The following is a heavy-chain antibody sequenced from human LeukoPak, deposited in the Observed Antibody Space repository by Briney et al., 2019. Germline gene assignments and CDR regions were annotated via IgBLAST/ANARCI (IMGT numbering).Heavy chain of an antibody. V-gene: IGHV4-59*08. CDR3: ARRGYEGWFDP. J-gene: IGHJ5*02. CDR1: GGSLTSYY. CDR2: IYYTGGA. D-gene: IGHD3-16*01. Sequence: SETLSLTCTVSGGSLTSYYWSWIRQPPGKGLEWIGYIYYTGGANYNPPLKSRVTISVDTSKNQVSLKLTSVTAADTAVYYCARRGYEGWFDPWGQGTLVTVSS.